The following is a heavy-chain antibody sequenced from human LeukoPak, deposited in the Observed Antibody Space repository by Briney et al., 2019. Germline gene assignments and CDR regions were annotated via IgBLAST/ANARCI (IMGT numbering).Heavy chain of an antibody. CDR1: GGPISSSNW. V-gene: IGHV4-4*02. Sequence: PSETLSLTCAVSGGPISSSNWWSGVRQPPGRGLEWIGEIYHSGSTNYYPSLKSRFTILLDKSKNQFSLKLSSVTAADTAVYYCARDLGYCSGGRCDDSWGQGTLVTVSS. D-gene: IGHD2-15*01. J-gene: IGHJ4*02. CDR2: IYHSGST. CDR3: ARDLGYCSGGRCDDS.